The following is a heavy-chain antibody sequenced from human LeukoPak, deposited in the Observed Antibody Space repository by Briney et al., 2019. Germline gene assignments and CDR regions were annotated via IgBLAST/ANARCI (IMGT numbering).Heavy chain of an antibody. J-gene: IGHJ4*02. CDR2: IYYSGST. CDR3: ARAPSYDFWSGYLNYFDY. V-gene: IGHV4-59*01. Sequence: PSETLSLTCTVSGGSISSYYWSWIRQLPGKGLEWIGYIYYSGSTNYNPSLKSRVTIPVDTSKNQFSLKLSSVTAADTAVYYCARAPSYDFWSGYLNYFDYWGQGTLVTVSS. CDR1: GGSISSYY. D-gene: IGHD3-3*01.